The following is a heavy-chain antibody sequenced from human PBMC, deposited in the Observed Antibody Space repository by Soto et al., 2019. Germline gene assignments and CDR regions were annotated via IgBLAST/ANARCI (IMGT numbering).Heavy chain of an antibody. V-gene: IGHV3-30*18. Sequence: QVQLVESGGGVVQPGRSLRLSCAASGFTFSSYGMHWVRQAPGKGLEWVAVISYDGSNKYYADSVKGRFTISRDNSKNTLDLQMNSLRAEDTAVYYCAKDNSSGYYSAIDYWGQGTLVTVSS. J-gene: IGHJ4*02. CDR2: ISYDGSNK. D-gene: IGHD3-22*01. CDR1: GFTFSSYG. CDR3: AKDNSSGYYSAIDY.